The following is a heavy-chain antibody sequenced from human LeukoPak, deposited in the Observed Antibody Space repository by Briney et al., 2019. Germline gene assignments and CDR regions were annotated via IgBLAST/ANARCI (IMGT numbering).Heavy chain of an antibody. CDR3: ASGRVVVTYAFDI. D-gene: IGHD3-22*01. CDR2: IYYSGRT. Sequence: SETLSLTCTVSGGSISSSSYSCGWIRQPPGKGLEWIGSIYYSGRTYYNPSLKSRVTIFVDTSKNQFSLKLSSVTAADTAVYYCASGRVVVTYAFDIWGQGTMVTVSS. CDR1: GGSISSSSYS. V-gene: IGHV4-39*01. J-gene: IGHJ3*02.